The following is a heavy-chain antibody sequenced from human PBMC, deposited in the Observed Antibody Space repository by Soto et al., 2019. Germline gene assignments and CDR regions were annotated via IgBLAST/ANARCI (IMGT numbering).Heavy chain of an antibody. D-gene: IGHD3-3*01. CDR3: ARAQGPRGFLEWILYYYYGMDV. CDR2: IWYDGSNK. CDR1: GFTFSSYG. J-gene: IGHJ6*02. V-gene: IGHV3-33*01. Sequence: QVQLVESGGGVVQPGRSLRLSCAASGFTFSSYGMHWVRQAPGKGLEWVAVIWYDGSNKYYADSVKGRFTISRDNSKNTLYLQMNSLRAEDTAVYYCARAQGPRGFLEWILYYYYGMDVWGQGTTVTVSS.